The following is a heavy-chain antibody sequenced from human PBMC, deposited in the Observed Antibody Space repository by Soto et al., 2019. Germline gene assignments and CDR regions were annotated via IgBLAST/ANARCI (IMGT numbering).Heavy chain of an antibody. D-gene: IGHD3-22*01. CDR3: ARQIYDSDTGPNFQYYFDS. Sequence: CKGSGYSFAGYWITWVRQKPGKGLERMGRIDPSDSQTYYSPSFRGHVTISATKSITTVCLQWSSLRASDTAMYYCARQIYDSDTGPNFQYYFDSWGQGTPVTVAS. J-gene: IGHJ4*02. CDR2: IDPSDSQT. V-gene: IGHV5-10-1*01. CDR1: GYSFAGYW.